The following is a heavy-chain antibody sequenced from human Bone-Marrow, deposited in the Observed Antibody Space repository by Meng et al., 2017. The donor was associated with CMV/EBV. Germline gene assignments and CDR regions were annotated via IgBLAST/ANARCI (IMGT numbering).Heavy chain of an antibody. V-gene: IGHV3-21*01. CDR1: GFTFSSYS. CDR2: ISTSSSSI. Sequence: GESLKISCAASGFTFSSYSMNWVRQTPGKGLEWVSSISTSSSSINHADPVKGRFTITRDNDKKALYLQMNRLRAEDTAVYYCAGCNSQVNYHYYGMDVWGQGTTVTVSS. J-gene: IGHJ6*02. D-gene: IGHD2-8*01. CDR3: AGCNSQVNYHYYGMDV.